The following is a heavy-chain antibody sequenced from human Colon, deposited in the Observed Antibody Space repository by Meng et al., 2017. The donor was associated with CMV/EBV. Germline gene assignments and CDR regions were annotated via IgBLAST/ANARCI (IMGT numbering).Heavy chain of an antibody. V-gene: IGHV1-2*06. Sequence: QVQLVQSGFEVKRPGASVKVSCKASGYSFTGYYLHWLRQAPGQRLEWLGRINTDDGDKKYAPKFRGRATMTRDTSITPAYIELGGLTSNDTAPYYWARGRASLYQQFDSWGQGTLVTVSS. CDR2: INTDDGDK. D-gene: IGHD5/OR15-5a*01. CDR1: GYSFTGYY. CDR3: ARGRASLYQQFDS. J-gene: IGHJ4*02.